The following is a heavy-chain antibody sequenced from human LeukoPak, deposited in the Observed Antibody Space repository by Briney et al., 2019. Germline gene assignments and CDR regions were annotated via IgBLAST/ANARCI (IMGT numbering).Heavy chain of an antibody. J-gene: IGHJ4*02. CDR3: MTHLDSQKGYYFDY. CDR2: IYFSGAT. Sequence: SETLSLTCTVSGGSISGNYHYWGWIRQSPGMGLEWIGTIYFSGATNYNPSLKSRVTISIDTSKNQFSLRLSSVTATDTAGYFCMTHLDSQKGYYFDYWGQGALVTVSS. CDR1: GGSISGNYHY. D-gene: IGHD3-3*01. V-gene: IGHV4-39*01.